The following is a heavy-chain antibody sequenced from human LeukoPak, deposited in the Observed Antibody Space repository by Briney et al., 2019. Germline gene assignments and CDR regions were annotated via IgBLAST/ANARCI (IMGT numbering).Heavy chain of an antibody. CDR2: FDPEDGET. J-gene: IGHJ5*02. CDR1: GYTLTELS. D-gene: IGHD3-3*01. CDR3: ATERSGITIFGVVTSRAPTPGNWFDP. V-gene: IGHV1-24*01. Sequence: ASVKVSCKVSGYTLTELSMHWVRQAPGKGLEWMGGFDPEDGETIYAQKFQGRVTMTEDTSTDTAYMELSSLRSEDTAVYYCATERSGITIFGVVTSRAPTPGNWFDPWGQGTLVTVSS.